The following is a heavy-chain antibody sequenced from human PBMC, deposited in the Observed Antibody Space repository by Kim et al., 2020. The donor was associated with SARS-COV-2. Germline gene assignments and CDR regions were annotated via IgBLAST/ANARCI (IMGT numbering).Heavy chain of an antibody. J-gene: IGHJ3*02. V-gene: IGHV3-9*01. Sequence: SVQTRFTISRDTAQYSLYLQINSLRPEDTALYYCAKDNTDGSSGYDAFDIWGQGTMVTVSS. D-gene: IGHD3-22*01. CDR3: AKDNTDGSSGYDAFDI.